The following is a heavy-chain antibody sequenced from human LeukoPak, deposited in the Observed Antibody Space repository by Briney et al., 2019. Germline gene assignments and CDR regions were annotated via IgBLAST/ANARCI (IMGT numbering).Heavy chain of an antibody. CDR3: ARDTKIYYDILTGPLDY. D-gene: IGHD3-9*01. J-gene: IGHJ4*02. CDR1: GYTFTTYG. Sequence: ASVKVSCKASGYTFTTYGISWVRQAPGQGLEWMGWISAYNGNTKYAQKLQGRASMTTDTSTGTAYMELRSLRSDDTAVYYCARDTKIYYDILTGPLDYWGQGTLVTVSS. V-gene: IGHV1-18*01. CDR2: ISAYNGNT.